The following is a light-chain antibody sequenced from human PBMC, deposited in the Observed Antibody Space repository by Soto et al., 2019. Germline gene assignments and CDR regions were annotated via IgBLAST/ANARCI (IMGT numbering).Light chain of an antibody. V-gene: IGKV1-5*01. Sequence: DIQMTQSPSTLPGSVGHRVTITCRASQSISTWLAWYQQKPGRAPRLLIYDVSNLESGVPSRFSGSGSGTDFTLTITSLETEDFALYYCQQRDSSITFGQGTRLEI. J-gene: IGKJ5*01. CDR2: DVS. CDR3: QQRDSSIT. CDR1: QSISTW.